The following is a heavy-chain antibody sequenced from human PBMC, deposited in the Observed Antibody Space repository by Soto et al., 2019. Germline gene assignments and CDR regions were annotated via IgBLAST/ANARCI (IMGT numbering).Heavy chain of an antibody. CDR1: GFSLGDYG. CDR3: LTDPIKLWPYDY. V-gene: IGHV3-49*04. CDR2: IRREVYGGTT. J-gene: IGHJ4*02. Sequence: GGSLRLSCTASGFSLGDYGVSWVRQAPGKGLEWVGFIRREVYGGTTEYAASVKGRFVFSRDDSNTAVYLQMDSLTSDHPGVYYCLTDPIKLWPYDYWGQGTPVTVSS. D-gene: IGHD3-16*01.